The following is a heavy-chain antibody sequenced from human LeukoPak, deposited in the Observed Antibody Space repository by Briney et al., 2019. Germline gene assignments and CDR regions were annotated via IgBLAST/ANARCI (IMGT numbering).Heavy chain of an antibody. CDR2: IYTSGST. D-gene: IGHD3-10*01. Sequence: SETLSLTCTVSGGSISSNYWSWLRQPPGKGLEWIGYIYTSGSTTYNPSLKSRVTISVDTSKNQFSLKLRSGTAADTAVYYCATRGYWGQGTLVTVSS. CDR1: GGSISSNY. CDR3: ATRGY. J-gene: IGHJ4*02. V-gene: IGHV4-4*09.